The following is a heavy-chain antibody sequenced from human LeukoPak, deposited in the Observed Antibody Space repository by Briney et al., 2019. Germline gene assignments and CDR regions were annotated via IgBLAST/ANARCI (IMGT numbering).Heavy chain of an antibody. Sequence: SETLSLTCTVSGGSISSSSYYWGWIRQPPGKGLEWIGSIYYSGSTYYNPSLKSRVTISVDTSKNQFSLKLSSVTAADTAVYYCARVRVYYGSGSLYFDYWGQGTLVTVSS. CDR1: GGSISSSSYY. CDR3: ARVRVYYGSGSLYFDY. D-gene: IGHD3-10*01. J-gene: IGHJ4*02. V-gene: IGHV4-39*07. CDR2: IYYSGST.